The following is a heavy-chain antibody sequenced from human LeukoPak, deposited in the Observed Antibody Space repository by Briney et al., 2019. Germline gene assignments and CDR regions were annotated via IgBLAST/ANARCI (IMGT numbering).Heavy chain of an antibody. CDR3: AGGGDYVGWGMGFDI. D-gene: IGHD4-17*01. V-gene: IGHV4-59*01. CDR1: GGSISSYY. Sequence: PSETLSLTCTVSGGSISSYYWSWIRQPPGKGLEWIGYIYYSGSTNYNPSLKSRVTISVDTSKNQFSLKLSSVTAADTAVYYCAGGGDYVGWGMGFDIWGQGTMVTVSS. CDR2: IYYSGST. J-gene: IGHJ3*02.